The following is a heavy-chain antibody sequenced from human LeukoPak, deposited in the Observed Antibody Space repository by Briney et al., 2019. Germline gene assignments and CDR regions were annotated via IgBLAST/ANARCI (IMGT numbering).Heavy chain of an antibody. J-gene: IGHJ4*02. Sequence: GGSLRLSCAASGFTFSSYAMSWVRQAPGKGLEWVSAISGSGGSTYYADSVKGRFTISRDNSKNTLYLQMNSLKTEDTAVYYCTTGVTIFGVEYWDYFDYWGQGTLVTVSS. CDR1: GFTFSSYA. CDR3: TTGVTIFGVEYWDYFDY. D-gene: IGHD3-3*01. V-gene: IGHV3-23*01. CDR2: ISGSGGST.